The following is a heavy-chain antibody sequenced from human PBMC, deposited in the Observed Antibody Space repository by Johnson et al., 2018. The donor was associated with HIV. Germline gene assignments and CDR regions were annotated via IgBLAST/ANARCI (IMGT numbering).Heavy chain of an antibody. V-gene: IGHV3-66*01. J-gene: IGHJ3*02. D-gene: IGHD4-17*01. CDR3: ARMTTTVSHHDGFDI. Sequence: VLLVESGGGLVQPGGSLRLSCAASGFTFSSYWMSWVRQAPGKGLEWVSVIYSGDRTYYADSVKRRFTISRDNSKNTLYLQMNRLRAEDTAVYYCARMTTTVSHHDGFDIWGQGTMVTVSS. CDR2: IYSGDRT. CDR1: GFTFSSYW.